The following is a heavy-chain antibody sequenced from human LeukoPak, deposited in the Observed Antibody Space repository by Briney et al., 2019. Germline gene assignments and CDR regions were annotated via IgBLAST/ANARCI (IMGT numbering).Heavy chain of an antibody. V-gene: IGHV1-2*02. CDR2: INPNSGGT. D-gene: IGHD3-22*01. J-gene: IGHJ4*02. CDR3: ARDERYDSSGYPFDY. Sequence: ASVKVSCKASGGTFSSYAISWVRQAPGQGLEWMGWINPNSGGTDYAQKFQGRVTMTRDTSISTAYLELSRLTSDDTAVYYCARDERYDSSGYPFDYWGQGTLVTVSS. CDR1: GGTFSSYA.